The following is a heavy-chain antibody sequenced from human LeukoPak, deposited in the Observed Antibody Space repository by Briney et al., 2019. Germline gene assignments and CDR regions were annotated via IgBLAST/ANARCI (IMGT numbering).Heavy chain of an antibody. CDR2: ISAYNGNT. J-gene: IGHJ4*02. V-gene: IGHV1-18*01. CDR3: ARARGGYCSSTSCYYFDY. CDR1: AYTFTSYG. Sequence: ASVTVSCLASAYTFTSYGISWVRQAPVHRLEWMGGISAYNGNTNYAKKLQGRVTMTTDTSTSTAYMELRCLRSDDTAVYYCARARGGYCSSTSCYYFDYWGQGTLVTVSS. D-gene: IGHD2-2*01.